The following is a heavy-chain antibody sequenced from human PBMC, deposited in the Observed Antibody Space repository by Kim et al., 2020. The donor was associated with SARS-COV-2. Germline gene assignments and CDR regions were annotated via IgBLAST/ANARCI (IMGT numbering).Heavy chain of an antibody. CDR2: MNPNSGNT. D-gene: IGHD3-10*01. V-gene: IGHV1-8*01. J-gene: IGHJ4*02. CDR3: AYGSGSYFDLNY. CDR1: GYTFTSYD. Sequence: ASVKVSCKASGYTFTSYDINWVRQATGQGLEWMGWMNPNSGNTGYAQKFQGRVTMTRNTSISTAYMELSSLRSEDTAAYYCAYGSGSYFDLNYWGQGTLVTVSS.